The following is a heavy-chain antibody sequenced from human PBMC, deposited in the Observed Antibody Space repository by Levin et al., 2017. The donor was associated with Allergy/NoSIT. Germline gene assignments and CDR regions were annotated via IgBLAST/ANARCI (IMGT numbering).Heavy chain of an antibody. D-gene: IGHD3-16*01. V-gene: IGHV3-7*04. CDR1: GFTFSGYW. J-gene: IGHJ4*02. CDR2: IKHDGSEK. CDR3: ARGAFYPDY. Sequence: GESLKISCAASGFTFSGYWMSWARQAPGKGLEWVANIKHDGSEKYYVDSVKGRFTISRDNAKNFLFLQMNSLRAVDTAVYYCARGAFYPDYWGQGTLVTVSS.